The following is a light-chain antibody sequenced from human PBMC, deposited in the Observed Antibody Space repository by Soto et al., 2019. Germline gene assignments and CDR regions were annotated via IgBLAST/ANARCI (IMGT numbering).Light chain of an antibody. CDR3: CSYAGSYTPSYV. V-gene: IGLV2-11*01. CDR1: SSDVGGYNY. CDR2: DVS. Sequence: QSALTQPRSVSGSPGQSVTISCTGTSSDVGGYNYVSWYQQHPGKAPKLMIYDVSKRPSGVPDRFSGSKSGNTASLTISGLQAEDEADYYCCSYAGSYTPSYVFGTGTKATVL. J-gene: IGLJ1*01.